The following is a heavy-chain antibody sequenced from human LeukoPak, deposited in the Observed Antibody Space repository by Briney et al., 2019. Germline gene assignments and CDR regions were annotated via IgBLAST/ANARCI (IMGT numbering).Heavy chain of an antibody. V-gene: IGHV4-59*01. J-gene: IGHJ4*02. Sequence: SETLSLSCAVSGVSISSYYRSWVRQPPGKGLEWVGYIYYSGSTNYNPSLKSRVTISVDTSKNQFSLKLSSVTAADTAVYYCARAGDSSGFALDYWGRGTLVSVSS. CDR1: GVSISSYY. D-gene: IGHD3-22*01. CDR2: IYYSGST. CDR3: ARAGDSSGFALDY.